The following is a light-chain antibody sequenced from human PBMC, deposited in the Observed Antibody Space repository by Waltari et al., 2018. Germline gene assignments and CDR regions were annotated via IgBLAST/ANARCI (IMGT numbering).Light chain of an antibody. CDR2: EDS. CDR3: GTWDSSLSGAV. V-gene: IGLV1-51*02. CDR1: SSNIGHHS. Sequence: QSVLTQPPSVSAAPGQRVTIPCSGGSSNIGHHSVSWYRQFPGTAPKLLIYEDSERPSGIPGRFSGSKSGTSATLDITGLQAGDEADYYCGTWDSSLSGAVFGGGTHLTVL. J-gene: IGLJ7*01.